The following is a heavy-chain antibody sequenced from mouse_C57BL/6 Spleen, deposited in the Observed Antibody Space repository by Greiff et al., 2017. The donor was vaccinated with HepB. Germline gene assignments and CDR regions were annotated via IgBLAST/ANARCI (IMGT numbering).Heavy chain of an antibody. D-gene: IGHD1-1*01. Sequence: VQLQQSGPELVKPGASVKISCKASGYAFSSSWMNWVKQRPGKGLEWIGRIYPGDGDTNYNGKFKGKATLTADKSSSTAYMQLSSLTSEDSAVYFCARPYYSLYAMDYWGQGTSVTVSS. J-gene: IGHJ4*01. CDR2: IYPGDGDT. CDR3: ARPYYSLYAMDY. CDR1: GYAFSSSW. V-gene: IGHV1-82*01.